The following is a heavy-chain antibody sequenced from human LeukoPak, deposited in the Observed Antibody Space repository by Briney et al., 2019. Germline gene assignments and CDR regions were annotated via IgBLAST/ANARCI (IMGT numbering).Heavy chain of an antibody. CDR1: GFSLSTSGVG. CDR3: GHRSFTPDDYGDFDY. Sequence: SGPTLVKPTQTLTLTCTFSGFSLSTSGVGVGWIRQPPGKALEWLALIYWDDDKRYSPSLKSRLTITKDTSKNQVVPTMTNQDPWETATYYLGHRSFTPDDYGDFDYWGQGTLVTVSS. J-gene: IGHJ4*02. D-gene: IGHD4-17*01. V-gene: IGHV2-5*02. CDR2: IYWDDDK.